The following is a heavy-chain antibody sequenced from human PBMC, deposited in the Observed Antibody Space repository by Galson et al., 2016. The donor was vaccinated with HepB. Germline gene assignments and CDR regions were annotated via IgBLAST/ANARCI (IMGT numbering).Heavy chain of an antibody. CDR3: ARDFPYSSSSPYYGMDV. V-gene: IGHV3-30*01. Sequence: DSVKGRFTISRDNSKNTLYLQMNSLRPEDTAVYYCARDFPYSSSSPYYGMDVWGQGTTVTVSS. J-gene: IGHJ6*02. D-gene: IGHD6-6*01.